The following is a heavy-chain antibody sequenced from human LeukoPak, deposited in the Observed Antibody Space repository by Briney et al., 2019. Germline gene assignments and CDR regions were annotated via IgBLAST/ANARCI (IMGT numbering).Heavy chain of an antibody. CDR1: GGTFSSYA. J-gene: IGHJ4*02. CDR3: ARDPDILTGYSTWYSYY. D-gene: IGHD3-9*01. Sequence: ASVKVSCKASGGTFSSYAISWVRQAPGQGLEWMGRIIPILGIANYAQKFQGRVTITADKSTSTAYMELSSLRSEDTAVYYCARDPDILTGYSTWYSYYWGQGTLVTVSS. V-gene: IGHV1-69*04. CDR2: IIPILGIA.